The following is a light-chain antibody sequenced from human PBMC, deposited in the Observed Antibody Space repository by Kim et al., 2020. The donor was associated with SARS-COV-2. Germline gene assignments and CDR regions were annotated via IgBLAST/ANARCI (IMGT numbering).Light chain of an antibody. CDR2: AAS. CDR3: QQSYSTPYT. CDR1: QSISSY. J-gene: IGKJ2*01. V-gene: IGKV1-39*01. Sequence: DIQMTQSPSSLSASVGDRVTITCRASQSISSYVNWYRQKPGIAPKLLIFAASSLQSGVPSRFSGNRSGTDFTLTISSLQPEDFATYYCQQSYSTPYTFGQGTKLEI.